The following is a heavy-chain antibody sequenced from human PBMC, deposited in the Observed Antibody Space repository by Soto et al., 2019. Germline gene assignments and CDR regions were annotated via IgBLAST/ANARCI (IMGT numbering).Heavy chain of an antibody. J-gene: IGHJ6*02. CDR1: GFTFGDYA. CDR2: IRSKAYGGTT. CDR3: TRDILTGYYTIHYYYGMDV. V-gene: IGHV3-49*03. D-gene: IGHD3-9*01. Sequence: GGSLRLSCTASGFTFGDYAMSWFRQAPGKGLEWVGFIRSKAYGGTTEYAASVKGRFTTSRDDSKSIAYLQMNSLKTEDTAVYYCTRDILTGYYTIHYYYGMDVWGQGTTVTVSS.